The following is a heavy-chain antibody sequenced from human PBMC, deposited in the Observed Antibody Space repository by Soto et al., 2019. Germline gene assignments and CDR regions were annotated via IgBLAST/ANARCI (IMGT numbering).Heavy chain of an antibody. CDR3: ARTPGGYSYGWEYYYYGMDV. Sequence: TLSLTCPVSGGSISSGGYYWSWIRQHPGKGLEWIGYIYYSGSTYYNPSLKSRVTISVDTSKNQFSLKLSSVTAADTAVYYCARTPGGYSYGWEYYYYGMDVWGQGTTVTVS. V-gene: IGHV4-31*03. J-gene: IGHJ6*02. D-gene: IGHD5-18*01. CDR1: GGSISSGGYY. CDR2: IYYSGST.